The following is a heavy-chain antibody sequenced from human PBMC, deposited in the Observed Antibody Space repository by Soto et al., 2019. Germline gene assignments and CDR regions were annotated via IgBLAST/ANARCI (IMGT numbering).Heavy chain of an antibody. Sequence: SGGSLRLSCSASGFSFSSYAMSWVRQAPGKGLEWVSTISGSGGSTHYADTVKGSFTISRDNSMKTVNLQMDSLRAEDLDVYYCAKTYYYDSSGYWPDYWGQGTLVTVSS. CDR2: ISGSGGST. D-gene: IGHD3-22*01. J-gene: IGHJ4*02. CDR3: AKTYYYDSSGYWPDY. CDR1: GFSFSSYA. V-gene: IGHV3-23*01.